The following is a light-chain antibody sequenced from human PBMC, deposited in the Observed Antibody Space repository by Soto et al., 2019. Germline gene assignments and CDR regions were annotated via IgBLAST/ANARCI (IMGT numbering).Light chain of an antibody. CDR2: EVN. CDR1: SSDVGGYDY. Sequence: QSVLTQPASVSGSPGQSITISCTGTSSDVGGYDYVSWYQLHPGKAPKLMVFEVNNRPSGVSYRFSGSKSGNTASLTISGLQAEDEADYFCSSYSISTAYLFGTGPKVTV. V-gene: IGLV2-14*01. CDR3: SSYSISTAYL. J-gene: IGLJ1*01.